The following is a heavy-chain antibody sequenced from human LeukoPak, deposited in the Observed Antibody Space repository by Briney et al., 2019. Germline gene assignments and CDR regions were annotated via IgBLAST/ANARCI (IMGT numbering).Heavy chain of an antibody. CDR1: GFTFSTYT. CDR2: MSKVETNK. D-gene: IGHD2-8*01. V-gene: IGHV3-30-3*01. Sequence: GTSLRLSCAASGFTFSTYTMHLVRQAPGKGLEWVAVMSKVETNKFYADSVKGRFTVSRDNSRNTLFLQMNSLRPEDTAVYHCARDYCINDVYYGLSALDIWGQGTMVTVTS. CDR3: ARDYCINDVYYGLSALDI. J-gene: IGHJ3*02.